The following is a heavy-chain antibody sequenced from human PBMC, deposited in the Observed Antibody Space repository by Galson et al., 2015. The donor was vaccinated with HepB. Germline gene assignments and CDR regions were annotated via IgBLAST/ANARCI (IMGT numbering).Heavy chain of an antibody. CDR3: TTDPGDYEDY. V-gene: IGHV3-15*01. J-gene: IGHJ4*02. Sequence: LRLSCAASGFTFTNAWMSWVRQAPGKGLEWVGRIKSKSDGETADYAAPVKGRFIISRDDSKNTLYLLMNSLKTEDTAVYYCTTDPGDYEDYWGRGTLVTVSS. CDR1: GFTFTNAW. D-gene: IGHD4-17*01. CDR2: IKSKSDGETA.